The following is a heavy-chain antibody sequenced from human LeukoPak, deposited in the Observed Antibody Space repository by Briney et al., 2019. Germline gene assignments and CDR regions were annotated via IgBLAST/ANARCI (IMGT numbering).Heavy chain of an antibody. V-gene: IGHV3-20*04. CDR3: AKIAETSGSYGQGYDY. Sequence: PGGSLRLSCAASGFTLDDYGMSWVRQAPGKGLEWVSNINWNGGSTGYADSVKGRFTISRDNSKNTLYLQMNSLRAEDTAIYYCAKIAETSGSYGQGYDYWGQGTLVTVSS. CDR1: GFTLDDYG. D-gene: IGHD1-26*01. J-gene: IGHJ4*02. CDR2: INWNGGST.